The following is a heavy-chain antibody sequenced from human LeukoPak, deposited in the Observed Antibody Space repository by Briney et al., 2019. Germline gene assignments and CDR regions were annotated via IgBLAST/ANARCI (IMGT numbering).Heavy chain of an antibody. J-gene: IGHJ4*02. CDR1: GYTFIDFY. Sequence: GASVKVSCKASGYTFIDFYMHWVRQAPGQGLEWMGWINPKNGGTNYAQNLQGRVTMTTDTSTSTAYMELRSLRSDDTAVYYCARDYHYVPDFWGQGTLVTVSS. D-gene: IGHD3-16*01. CDR3: ARDYHYVPDF. CDR2: INPKNGGT. V-gene: IGHV1-2*02.